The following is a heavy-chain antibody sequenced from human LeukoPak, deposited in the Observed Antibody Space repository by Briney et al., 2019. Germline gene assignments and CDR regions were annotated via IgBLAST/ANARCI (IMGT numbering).Heavy chain of an antibody. CDR3: ARDWVVAAFDY. CDR1: GFTFSSYS. J-gene: IGHJ4*02. V-gene: IGHV3-48*01. Sequence: PGGSLRLSCAASGFTFSSYSMNWVRQAPGKGLEWVSYISSNGSTIYYADSVKGRFTISRDNAKNSLYLQMNSLRAEDTAVYYCARDWVVAAFDYWGQGTLVTVSS. CDR2: ISSNGSTI. D-gene: IGHD2-15*01.